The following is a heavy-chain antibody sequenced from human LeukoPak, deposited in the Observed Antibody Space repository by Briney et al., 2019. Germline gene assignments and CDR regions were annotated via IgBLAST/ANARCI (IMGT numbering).Heavy chain of an antibody. CDR1: SASMSTYY. Sequence: SETLSLTCTVSSASMSTYYWSWIRQPAGGALEWVGRTNPRGGVNYSPSLKSRISLSLGTSKNQFSLKLTSVTAADTALYYCARSDYGADPYYDAFDIWGQGTMVTVSS. J-gene: IGHJ3*02. CDR2: TNPRGGV. CDR3: ARSDYGADPYYDAFDI. V-gene: IGHV4-4*07. D-gene: IGHD4-17*01.